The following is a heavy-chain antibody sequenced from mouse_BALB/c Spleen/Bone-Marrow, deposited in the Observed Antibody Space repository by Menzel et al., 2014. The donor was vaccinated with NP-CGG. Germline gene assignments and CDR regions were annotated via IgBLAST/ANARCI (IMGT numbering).Heavy chain of an antibody. CDR1: GYTFSSYW. D-gene: IGHD4-1*02. CDR2: ILPGSGST. V-gene: IGHV1-9*01. Sequence: LVESGAELMKPGASVKISCKATGYTFSSYWIEWVKQRPGHGPEWIGEILPGSGSTNYNEKFKGKATFTADTSSNTAYMQLSSLTSEDSAVYYCARSTGTWDYWGQGTTRTVSS. J-gene: IGHJ2*01. CDR3: ARSTGTWDY.